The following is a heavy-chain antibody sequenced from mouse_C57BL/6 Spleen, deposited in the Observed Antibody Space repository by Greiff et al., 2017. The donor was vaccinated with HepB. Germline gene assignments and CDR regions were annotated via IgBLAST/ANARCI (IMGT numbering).Heavy chain of an antibody. Sequence: EVKLVESGGSLVKPGGSLKLSCAASGFTFSDYGMHWVRQAPEKGLEWVAYISSGSSTIYYADTVKGRFTISRDNAKNTLFLQMTSLRSEDTAMYYCAVMVTYFDYWGQGTTLTVSS. J-gene: IGHJ2*01. CDR1: GFTFSDYG. V-gene: IGHV5-17*01. CDR2: ISSGSSTI. D-gene: IGHD2-2*01. CDR3: AVMVTYFDY.